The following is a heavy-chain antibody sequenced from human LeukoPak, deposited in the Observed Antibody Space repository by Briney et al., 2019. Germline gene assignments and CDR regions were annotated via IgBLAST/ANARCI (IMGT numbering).Heavy chain of an antibody. CDR1: GFTVSSNY. D-gene: IGHD3-10*01. CDR3: ASRYGSGSYYAFDI. Sequence: GGPLRLSCAASGFTVSSNYMSWVRQAPGKGLEWVAVIYSGGSTYYADSVKGRFTISRDNSKNTLYLQMNSLRAEDTAVYYCASRYGSGSYYAFDIWGQGTMVTVSS. CDR2: IYSGGST. V-gene: IGHV3-53*01. J-gene: IGHJ3*02.